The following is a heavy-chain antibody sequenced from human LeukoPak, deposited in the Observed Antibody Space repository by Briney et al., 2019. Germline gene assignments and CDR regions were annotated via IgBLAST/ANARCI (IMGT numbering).Heavy chain of an antibody. D-gene: IGHD6-13*01. CDR3: ARALFPSDSSSWGDY. CDR1: GFTVSSNY. J-gene: IGHJ4*02. Sequence: QPGGSLRLSCAASGFTVSSNYMSWVRQPPGKGLEWVSVIYSGGSTYYADSVKGRFTISRDNSKNTLYLQMNSLRAEDTAVYYCARALFPSDSSSWGDYWGQGSLVTVSS. CDR2: IYSGGST. V-gene: IGHV3-53*01.